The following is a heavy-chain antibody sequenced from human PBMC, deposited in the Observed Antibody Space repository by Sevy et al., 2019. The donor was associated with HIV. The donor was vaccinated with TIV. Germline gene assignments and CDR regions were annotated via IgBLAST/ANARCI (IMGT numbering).Heavy chain of an antibody. V-gene: IGHV1-18*01. CDR2: ISDYNGYI. Sequence: ASVKVSCKASGYTFSSYGISWVRQAPGQGLEWMGWISDYNGYINYAHKFQGRVTMSTETSTRTAYMELRSLRSDDTAVYFCAREGYYYRSGTYRPPNYYGMDVWGQGTAVTVSS. CDR3: AREGYYYRSGTYRPPNYYGMDV. J-gene: IGHJ6*02. D-gene: IGHD3-10*01. CDR1: GYTFSSYG.